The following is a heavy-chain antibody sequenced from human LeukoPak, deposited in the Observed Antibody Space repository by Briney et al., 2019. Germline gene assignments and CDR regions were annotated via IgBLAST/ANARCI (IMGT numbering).Heavy chain of an antibody. J-gene: IGHJ4*02. CDR3: ARSNDSSGYPDY. CDR2: INTDGSST. Sequence: GGSLRLSCAASGFTFSSCWMHWVRQVPGKGLVWVSRINTDGSSTNYADPVKGRFTISRDNAKNTLYLQMDSLTADDTAVYYCARSNDSSGYPDYWGQGTLVTVSS. D-gene: IGHD3-22*01. CDR1: GFTFSSCW. V-gene: IGHV3-74*01.